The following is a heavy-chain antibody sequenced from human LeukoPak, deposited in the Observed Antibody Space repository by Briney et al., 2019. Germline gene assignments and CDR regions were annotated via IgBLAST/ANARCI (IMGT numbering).Heavy chain of an antibody. J-gene: IGHJ4*02. CDR2: ISWNSGSI. D-gene: IGHD5-12*01. CDR1: GFTFYDYA. V-gene: IGHV3-9*01. CDR3: AKGNGYNYGTGSAY. Sequence: GGSLRLSCAASGFTFYDYAMHWVRQAPGKGLEWVSGISWNSGSIGYADSVKGRFTISRDNAKNSLYLQMNSLRPEDTALYYCAKGNGYNYGTGSAYWGQGTLVTVSS.